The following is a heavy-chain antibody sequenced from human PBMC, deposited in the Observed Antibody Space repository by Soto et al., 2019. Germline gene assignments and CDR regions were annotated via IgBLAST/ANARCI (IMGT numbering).Heavy chain of an antibody. CDR3: ARLLRYYYDSSGYYYFDY. D-gene: IGHD3-22*01. J-gene: IGHJ4*02. V-gene: IGHV4-39*01. CDR2: IYYCGST. CDR1: GGSISSSSYY. Sequence: QLQLQESGPGLVKPSETLSLTCTVSGGSISSSSYYWGWIRQPPGKGLEWIGSIYYCGSTYYNPSLKSRVTISVDTSKNQFSLKLSSVTAADTAVYYCARLLRYYYDSSGYYYFDYWGQGTLVTVSS.